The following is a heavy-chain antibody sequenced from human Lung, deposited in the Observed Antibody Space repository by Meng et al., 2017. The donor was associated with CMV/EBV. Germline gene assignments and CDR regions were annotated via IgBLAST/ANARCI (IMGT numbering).Heavy chain of an antibody. CDR1: GFTLSNYG. CDR2: ISNGGGNK. V-gene: IGHV3-30*18. J-gene: IGHJ4*02. D-gene: IGHD4-17*01. Sequence: AFGFTLSNYGRHWVRRGPGKGMELLAGISNGGGNKHYAESVKGRFTISRDNSKNTPNLQMNSLRPEDTSVYYCAKDLKAYGDYYFDYWGQGILVTVSS. CDR3: AKDLKAYGDYYFDY.